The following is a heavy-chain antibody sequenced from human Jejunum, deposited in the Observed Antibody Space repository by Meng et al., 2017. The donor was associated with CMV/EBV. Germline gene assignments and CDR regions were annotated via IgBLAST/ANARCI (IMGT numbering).Heavy chain of an antibody. CDR3: AREYGDANWLDT. CDR1: GGAIRSGGCD. D-gene: IGHD4-17*01. J-gene: IGHJ5*02. Sequence: TVAGGAIRSGGCDWRGIRQTAGKGREWSGRIYTRGRTNYKPSLKRRVTISLETSKKQFSLKRSSVTAADTAVYNCAREYGDANWLDTWGQGTLVTSPQ. CDR2: IYTRGRT. V-gene: IGHV4-61*02.